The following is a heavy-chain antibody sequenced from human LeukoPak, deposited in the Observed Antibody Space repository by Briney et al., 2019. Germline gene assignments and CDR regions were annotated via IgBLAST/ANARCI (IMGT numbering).Heavy chain of an antibody. V-gene: IGHV1-69*04. CDR3: ARDGDGPCGGDCHPPSAYYYYGMDV. J-gene: IGHJ6*02. CDR1: GGTFSSYA. Sequence: SVKVSCKASGGTFSSYAISWVRQAPGQGLEWMGRIIPILGIANYAQKFQGRVTITADKSTSTAYMELSSLRSEDTAVYYCARDGDGPCGGDCHPPSAYYYYGMDVWGQGTTVTVSS. D-gene: IGHD2-21*02. CDR2: IIPILGIA.